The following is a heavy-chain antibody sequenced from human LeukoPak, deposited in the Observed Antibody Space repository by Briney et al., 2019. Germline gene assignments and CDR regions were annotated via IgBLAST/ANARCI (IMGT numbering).Heavy chain of an antibody. Sequence: SVKVSCKASGGTFSSYAISWVRQAPGQGLEWMGVIIPIFCTANYEQKFQGRVAITADKSTSTAYMELSSLRSEDTAVYYCARAAYPEKPYDFWSGYYFDYWGQGTLVTVSS. CDR2: IIPIFCTA. CDR1: GGTFSSYA. D-gene: IGHD3-3*01. CDR3: ARAAYPEKPYDFWSGYYFDY. V-gene: IGHV1-69*06. J-gene: IGHJ4*02.